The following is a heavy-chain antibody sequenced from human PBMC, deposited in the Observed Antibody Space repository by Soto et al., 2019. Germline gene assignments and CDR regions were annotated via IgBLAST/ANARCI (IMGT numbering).Heavy chain of an antibody. D-gene: IGHD6-13*01. CDR3: ARDSQQKLVVYYYYGMDV. Sequence: QVQLVQSGAEVKKPGASVKVSCKASGYTFTDYGISWVRQAPGQGLEWMGWISAYNGDTNYAQKLQGRVTIPTDTATSTAYMELRNLRSDDTAVYYCARDSQQKLVVYYYYGMDVWGQGTTVTVSS. V-gene: IGHV1-18*01. CDR2: ISAYNGDT. CDR1: GYTFTDYG. J-gene: IGHJ6*02.